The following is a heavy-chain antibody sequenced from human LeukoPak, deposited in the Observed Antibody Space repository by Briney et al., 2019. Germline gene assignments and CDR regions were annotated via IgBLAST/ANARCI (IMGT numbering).Heavy chain of an antibody. CDR2: IRGYDGYT. CDR1: GFVFREND. Sequence: GGSLRLSCAASGFVFRENDMNWDRQAPGKGLEWVSGIRGYDGYTDYADSVRGRFTISRDNSRDTLFLEMNNLRIEDTAIYYCAKNFSMMVFWGPGTQVTVSS. CDR3: AKNFSMMVF. J-gene: IGHJ4*02. D-gene: IGHD3-22*01. V-gene: IGHV3-23*01.